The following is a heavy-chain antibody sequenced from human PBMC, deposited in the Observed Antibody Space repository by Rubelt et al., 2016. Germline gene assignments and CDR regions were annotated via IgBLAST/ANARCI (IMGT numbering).Heavy chain of an antibody. CDR1: GGSISSYY. CDR3: ARGARGYSYGFDY. CDR2: IYYSGST. D-gene: IGHD5-18*01. Sequence: QVQLQESGPGLVKPSETLSLTRTVSGGSISSYYWSWIRQPPGKGLEWIGYIYYSGSTNYNPSLKSRVTISVDTSKNQFSLKLSSVTAADTAVYYCARGARGYSYGFDYWGQGTLVTVSS. V-gene: IGHV4-59*01. J-gene: IGHJ4*02.